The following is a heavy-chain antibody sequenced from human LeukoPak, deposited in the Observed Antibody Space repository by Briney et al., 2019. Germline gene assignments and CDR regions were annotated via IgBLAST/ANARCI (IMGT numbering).Heavy chain of an antibody. CDR2: ISSSSSYI. Sequence: GGSLRLSCAASGFTFSSYSMNWVRQAPGKGLEWVSSISSSSSYIYYADSVKGRFTISRDNAKNSLYLQMNSLRAEDTAVYYCAKTNHPWGIKTDAFDIWGQGTMVTVSS. J-gene: IGHJ3*02. V-gene: IGHV3-21*04. CDR3: AKTNHPWGIKTDAFDI. D-gene: IGHD2-8*01. CDR1: GFTFSSYS.